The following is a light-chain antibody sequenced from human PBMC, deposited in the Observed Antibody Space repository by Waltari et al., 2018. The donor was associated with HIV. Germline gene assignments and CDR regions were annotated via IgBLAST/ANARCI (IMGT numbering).Light chain of an antibody. CDR2: YDD. J-gene: IGLJ1*01. V-gene: IGLV1-36*01. CDR3: AAWDDYLNGYV. Sequence: QSVLTQPPSVSEAPRQRVTISCSGRSSTIGNNDVTWYQRVPGKSPKLLIYYDDLLSSGVSDRFSGSKSGTSASLAIRGLQSEDEAEYYCAAWDDYLNGYVFGSGTKVTVL. CDR1: SSTIGNND.